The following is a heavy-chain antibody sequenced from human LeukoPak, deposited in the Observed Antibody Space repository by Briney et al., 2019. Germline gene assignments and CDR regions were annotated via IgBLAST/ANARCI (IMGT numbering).Heavy chain of an antibody. Sequence: SQTLSLTCAVYGGSFSGYYWSWIRKPPGKGLAWIGEINHSGSTNYNPSLKSRVTISVDTSKNQFSLKLSSVTAADTAVYDGAQHAACYTLRGYFDYWGQGNVVTVSS. V-gene: IGHV4-34*01. J-gene: IGHJ4*02. D-gene: IGHD3-10*01. CDR1: GGSFSGYY. CDR2: INHSGST. CDR3: AQHAACYTLRGYFDY.